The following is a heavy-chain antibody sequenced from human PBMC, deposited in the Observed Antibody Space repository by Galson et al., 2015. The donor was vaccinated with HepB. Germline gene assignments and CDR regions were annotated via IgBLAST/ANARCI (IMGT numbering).Heavy chain of an antibody. J-gene: IGHJ4*02. V-gene: IGHV6-1*01. D-gene: IGHD6-13*01. Sequence: CAISGDRVSSNNAAWNWIRQSPSRGLEWLGRTYYRSQWYNDYAVSVKSRITINPDTSKNQFSLQLNSVTPEDTAVYYCARVMAAAGTFDYWGQGTLVTVSS. CDR3: ARVMAAAGTFDY. CDR2: TYYRSQWYN. CDR1: GDRVSSNNAA.